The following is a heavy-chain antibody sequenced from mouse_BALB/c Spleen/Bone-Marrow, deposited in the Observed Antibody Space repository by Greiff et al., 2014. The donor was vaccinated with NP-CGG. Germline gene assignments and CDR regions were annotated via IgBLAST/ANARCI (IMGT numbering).Heavy chain of an antibody. J-gene: IGHJ1*01. Sequence: VQLQQSGAELVRPGTSVKVSCKASGYAFTDYLIEWVKQRPGQGLEWIGVINPGSGGTHYNEKFKGKATLTADKSSCTAYMQLSSLTSDDSAVYFCARWLGPGWYFDVWGAGTTVTVSS. CDR3: ARWLGPGWYFDV. D-gene: IGHD4-1*01. CDR2: INPGSGGT. V-gene: IGHV1-54*01. CDR1: GYAFTDYL.